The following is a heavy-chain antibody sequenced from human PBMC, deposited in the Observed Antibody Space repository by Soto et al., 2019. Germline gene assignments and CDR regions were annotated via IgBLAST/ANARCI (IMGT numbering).Heavy chain of an antibody. D-gene: IGHD2-2*01. V-gene: IGHV3-7*01. CDR3: ARGRGCSTGCHNFDY. CDR2: IKQDGSEK. J-gene: IGHJ4*02. CDR1: GFTFSSYW. Sequence: EVQLVESGGGLVQPGGSLRLSCAASGFTFSSYWMSWVRQAPGKGLEWVANIKQDGSEKYYVDSVKGRVTISRDNAKNSLYLQMNSLIAEDTAVYYCARGRGCSTGCHNFDYWGQGTLVTVSS.